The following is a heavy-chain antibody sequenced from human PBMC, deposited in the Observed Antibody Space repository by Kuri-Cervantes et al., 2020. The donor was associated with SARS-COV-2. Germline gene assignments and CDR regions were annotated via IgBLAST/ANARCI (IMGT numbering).Heavy chain of an antibody. Sequence: GESLKISCAASGFTFSSYGMHWVRQAPGKGLEWVAFIRYDGSNKYYADSVKGRFTISRDNSKNTLYLQMNSLRAEDTAVYYCAKDDEDSGSYGDAFDIWGQGTMVTVSS. CDR2: IRYDGSNK. D-gene: IGHD1-26*01. V-gene: IGHV3-30*02. CDR3: AKDDEDSGSYGDAFDI. CDR1: GFTFSSYG. J-gene: IGHJ3*02.